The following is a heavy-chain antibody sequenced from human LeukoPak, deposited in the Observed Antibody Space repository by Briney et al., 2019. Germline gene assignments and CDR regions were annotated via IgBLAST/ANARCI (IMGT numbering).Heavy chain of an antibody. Sequence: ASVKVSCKASGYTFTSYGISWVRQAPGQGLEWMGWISGYNGNTNYAQKFQGRVTMTEDTSTDTAYMELSSLRSEDTAVYYCATRRWFDPWGQGTLVTVSS. CDR1: GYTFTSYG. CDR3: ATRRWFDP. D-gene: IGHD1-7*01. J-gene: IGHJ5*02. V-gene: IGHV1-18*01. CDR2: ISGYNGNT.